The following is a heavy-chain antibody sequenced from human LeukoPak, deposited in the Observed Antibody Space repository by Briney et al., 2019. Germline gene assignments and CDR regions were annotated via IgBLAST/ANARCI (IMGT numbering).Heavy chain of an antibody. V-gene: IGHV1-69*01. D-gene: IGHD4-23*01. CDR3: ARDFYGGNSQGITY. J-gene: IGHJ4*02. CDR1: GGAFSIYA. Sequence: GSSVNVSCKASGGAFSIYAISWVRRAPGQGLEWMGGIIPIFGTANYAQKFQGRVTITADESTSTAYMELSSLRSEDTAMYYCARDFYGGNSQGITYWGQGTLVTVSS. CDR2: IIPIFGTA.